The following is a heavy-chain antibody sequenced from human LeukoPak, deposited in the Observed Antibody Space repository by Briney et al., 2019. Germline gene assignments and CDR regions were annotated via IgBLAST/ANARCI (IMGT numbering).Heavy chain of an antibody. Sequence: SETLSLTCTVSGGSISSYYWSWIRQPAGKGLEWIGHIYTSGSTNSNPSLKSRVTMSVDTSKNQFSLKLSSVTAADMAVYYCARGSDFWSGYYPYNWFDPWGQGTLVTVSS. CDR1: GGSISSYY. V-gene: IGHV4-4*07. CDR2: IYTSGST. CDR3: ARGSDFWSGYYPYNWFDP. D-gene: IGHD3-3*01. J-gene: IGHJ5*02.